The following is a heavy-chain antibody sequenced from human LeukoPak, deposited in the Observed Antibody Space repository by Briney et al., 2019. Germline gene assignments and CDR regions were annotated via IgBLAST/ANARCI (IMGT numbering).Heavy chain of an antibody. J-gene: IGHJ5*02. CDR2: IVPIFGTP. CDR3: EARQVNGDDYDFWNGRHH. D-gene: IGHD3-3*01. CDR1: GGTFTTYA. V-gene: IGHV1-69*13. Sequence: ASVKVSCKASGGTFTTYAINWVRQAPGQGLEWMGGIVPIFGTPKYPQKFQGRVTITADESMTTAYMELTSLRSQDTAVYYCEARQVNGDDYDFWNGRHHWGQGTLVTVSS.